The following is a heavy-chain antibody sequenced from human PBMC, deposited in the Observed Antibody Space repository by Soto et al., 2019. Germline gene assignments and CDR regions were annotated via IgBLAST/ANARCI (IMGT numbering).Heavy chain of an antibody. J-gene: IGHJ4*02. D-gene: IGHD2-15*01. Sequence: ESGGGVVPPGRSLRLSCAASGFTFSSFAMHWVRQAPGKGLEWLAVISSDVVNYYYAESVKGRFTISRDNSKNTLYLQMNSLRNEDTAVYYCARGGAWTPEGLGYWGQGTLVTVSS. CDR1: GFTFSSFA. V-gene: IGHV3-30-3*01. CDR2: ISSDVVNY. CDR3: ARGGAWTPEGLGY.